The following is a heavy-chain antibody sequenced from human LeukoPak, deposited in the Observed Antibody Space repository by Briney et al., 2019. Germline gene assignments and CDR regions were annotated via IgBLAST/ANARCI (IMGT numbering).Heavy chain of an antibody. D-gene: IGHD3-22*01. CDR1: GYTFTSYD. J-gene: IGHJ4*02. CDR2: MNPNSGNT. Sequence: ASVKVSCKASGYTFTSYDISWVRQATGQGLEWMGWMNPNSGNTGYAQKFQGRVTMTRNTSISTAYMGLSSLRSEDTAVYYCARGVRGRPPYYYYFDYWGQGTLVTVSS. CDR3: ARGVRGRPPYYYYFDY. V-gene: IGHV1-8*01.